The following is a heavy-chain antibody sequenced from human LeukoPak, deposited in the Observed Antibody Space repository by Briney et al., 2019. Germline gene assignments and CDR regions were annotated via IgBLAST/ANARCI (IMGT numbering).Heavy chain of an antibody. J-gene: IGHJ3*02. CDR1: GGSISSYY. CDR2: IYYSGST. Sequence: SETLSLTCTVSGGSISSYYWSWIRQHPGKGLEWIGYIYYSGSTYYNPSLKSRVTISVDTSKNQFSLKLSSVTAADTAVYYCARVVVARAFDIWGQGTMVTVSS. CDR3: ARVVVARAFDI. V-gene: IGHV4-59*06. D-gene: IGHD2-15*01.